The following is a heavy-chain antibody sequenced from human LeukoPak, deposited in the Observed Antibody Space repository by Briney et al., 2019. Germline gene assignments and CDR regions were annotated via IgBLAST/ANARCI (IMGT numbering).Heavy chain of an antibody. CDR1: GYTFTGYY. CDR2: INSNSGAT. CDR3: AREEYGFHP. Sequence: ASVKVSCKASGYTFTGYYIHWVRQAPGQGLEWMGWINSNSGATNYAQKFQGRVTMTRDTSIHTAYMELSRLRSDDTAVYYCAREEYGFHPWGQGTLVTVSS. J-gene: IGHJ5*02. V-gene: IGHV1-2*02. D-gene: IGHD2-2*01.